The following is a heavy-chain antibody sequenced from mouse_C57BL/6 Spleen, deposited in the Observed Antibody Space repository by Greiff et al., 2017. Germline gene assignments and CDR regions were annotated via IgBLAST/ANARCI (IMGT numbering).Heavy chain of an antibody. CDR1: GYTFTSYW. D-gene: IGHD2-4*01. Sequence: QVQLQQPGAELVMPGASVKLSCKASGYTFTSYWMHWVKQRPGQGLEWIGEIDPSDSYTNYNQKFKGKSTLTVDKSSSTAYMQLSSLTSEDSAVYYCARPYDYEAWFAYWGQGTLVTVSA. V-gene: IGHV1-69*01. CDR3: ARPYDYEAWFAY. J-gene: IGHJ3*01. CDR2: IDPSDSYT.